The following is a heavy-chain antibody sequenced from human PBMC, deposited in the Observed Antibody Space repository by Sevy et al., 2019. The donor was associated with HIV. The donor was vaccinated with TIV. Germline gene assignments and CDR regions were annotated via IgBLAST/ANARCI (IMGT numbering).Heavy chain of an antibody. CDR1: AFTFSTYG. CDR3: ARDLRPHLLYSECWSGYSGMDV. J-gene: IGHJ6*02. V-gene: IGHV3-30*03. Sequence: GGSLRLSCVASAFTFSTYGMHWVRQAPGKGLEWVSVISFDGSHKYYADSVKGRCTVSRDNSKNTLNLQMNSLRAEDTAVYYCARDLRPHLLYSECWSGYSGMDVWGQGTTVTVSS. D-gene: IGHD3-3*01. CDR2: ISFDGSHK.